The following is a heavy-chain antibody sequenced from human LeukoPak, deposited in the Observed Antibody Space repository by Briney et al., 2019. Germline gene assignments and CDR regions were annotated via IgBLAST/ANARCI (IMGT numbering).Heavy chain of an antibody. J-gene: IGHJ4*02. CDR1: GGSISSGSYY. D-gene: IGHD3-10*01. CDR2: IYYSGSP. V-gene: IGHV4-39*07. CDR3: ARDSYYYGSSFDY. Sequence: SETLSLTCTVSGGSISSGSYYWGWIRQPPGKGLEWIGSIYYSGSPYYNPSLKSRVTISVDTSKNQFSLNLSSVTAADTAVYYCARDSYYYGSSFDYWGQGTLVTVSS.